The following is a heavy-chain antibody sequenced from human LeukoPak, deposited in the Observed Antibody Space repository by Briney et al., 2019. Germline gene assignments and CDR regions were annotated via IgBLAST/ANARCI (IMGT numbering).Heavy chain of an antibody. CDR2: INPNSGGT. J-gene: IGHJ3*02. Sequence: ASVQVSCEASGYTFTGYYMHWVCPAPGQGVWWMGWINPNSGGTNYAQKFQGRVTMTRDTSISTAYMELSRLRSDDTAVYYCARGSVGNDAFDIWGQGTMVTVSS. CDR1: GYTFTGYY. V-gene: IGHV1-2*02. CDR3: ARGSVGNDAFDI.